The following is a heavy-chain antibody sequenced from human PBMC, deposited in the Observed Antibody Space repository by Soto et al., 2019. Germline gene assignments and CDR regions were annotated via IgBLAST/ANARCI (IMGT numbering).Heavy chain of an antibody. Sequence: GESLKISCAASGFTFSSYAMSWVRQAPGKGLEWVSAISGSGGSTYYADSVKGRFTISRDNSKNTLYLQMNSLRAEDTAVYYCAKGSSNWGLDAFDIWGRGTMVTVSS. CDR3: AKGSSNWGLDAFDI. D-gene: IGHD7-27*01. J-gene: IGHJ3*02. CDR1: GFTFSSYA. CDR2: ISGSGGST. V-gene: IGHV3-23*01.